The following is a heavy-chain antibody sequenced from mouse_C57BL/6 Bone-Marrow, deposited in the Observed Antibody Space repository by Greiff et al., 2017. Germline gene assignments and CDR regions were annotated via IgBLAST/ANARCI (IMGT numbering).Heavy chain of an antibody. D-gene: IGHD1-1*01. CDR1: GYTFTSYG. CDR2: IYPRSGNT. J-gene: IGHJ1*03. V-gene: IGHV1-81*01. Sequence: VQLQESGAELARPGASVKLSCKASGYTFTSYGISWVKQRTGQGLEWIGEIYPRSGNTYYNEKFKGKATLTADKSSSTAYMDLRSLTSEDSAFYFCSTAVVAYHWYLDVWGTGNTVTVSS. CDR3: STAVVAYHWYLDV.